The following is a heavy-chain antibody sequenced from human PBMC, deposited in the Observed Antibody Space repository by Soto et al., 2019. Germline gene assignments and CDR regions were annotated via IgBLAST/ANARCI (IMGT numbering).Heavy chain of an antibody. J-gene: IGHJ6*02. CDR1: GGTFSSYA. CDR3: ARTIYGDYEGNYYYYGMDV. CDR2: IIPIFGTA. V-gene: IGHV1-69*06. Sequence: SVKVSCKASGGTFSSYAISWVRQAPGQGLEWMGGIIPIFGTANYAQKFQGRVTITADKCTSTAYMELSSLRSEDTAVYYCARTIYGDYEGNYYYYGMDVWGQGPTVTV. D-gene: IGHD4-17*01.